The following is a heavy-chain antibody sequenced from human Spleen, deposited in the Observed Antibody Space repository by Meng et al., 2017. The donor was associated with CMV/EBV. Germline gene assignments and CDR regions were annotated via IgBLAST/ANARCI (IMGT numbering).Heavy chain of an antibody. D-gene: IGHD3-16*02. CDR2: IRGGGGNI. V-gene: IGHV3-11*01. J-gene: IGHJ4*02. Sequence: GGSLRLSCVVSGFPFSDYYISWIRQAPGKGLEWISIIRGGGGNIDYADSVKGRFTISRDNAKNSVYLQMNTLRAEDTAVDYCARDRSLYFFDYWGQGTLVTVSS. CDR1: GFPFSDYY. CDR3: ARDRSLYFFDY.